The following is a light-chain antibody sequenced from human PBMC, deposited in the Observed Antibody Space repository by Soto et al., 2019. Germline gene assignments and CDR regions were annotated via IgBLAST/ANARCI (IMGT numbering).Light chain of an antibody. CDR2: VAS. CDR1: QSIGSN. Sequence: DIPMTQSPSSLSASVGDRVTITCRASQSIGSNLNWYQQQPGKAPKLLIYVASSLQSGVPSRFSGSGSGTDFTLTISSLQPEDFATYYCQQSYSTPYTFGQGTKLEIK. V-gene: IGKV1-39*01. CDR3: QQSYSTPYT. J-gene: IGKJ2*01.